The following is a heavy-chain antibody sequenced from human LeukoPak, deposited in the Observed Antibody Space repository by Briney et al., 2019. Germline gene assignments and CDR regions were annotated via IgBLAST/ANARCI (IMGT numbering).Heavy chain of an antibody. V-gene: IGHV3-48*04. CDR1: GFTLSSYS. J-gene: IGHJ4*02. CDR2: ISSSSSTI. D-gene: IGHD2-2*02. Sequence: GGSLRLSCAASGFTLSSYSMNWVRQAPGKGLEWVSYISSSSSTIYYADSVKGRFTISRDNAKNSLYLQMNSLRAEDTAVYYCARATPQYCSSTSCYTGDYWGQGTLVTVSS. CDR3: ARATPQYCSSTSCYTGDY.